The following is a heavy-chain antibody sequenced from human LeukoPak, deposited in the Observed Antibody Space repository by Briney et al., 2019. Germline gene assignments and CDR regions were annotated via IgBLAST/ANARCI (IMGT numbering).Heavy chain of an antibody. V-gene: IGHV4-4*02. D-gene: IGHD2-8*02. J-gene: IGHJ4*02. CDR1: GGSISGSDW. CDR2: TRHDGYT. Sequence: SETLSLTCAVSGGSISGSDWWSWVRQPPGKGLEWIGETRHDGYTNYNPSLKIRVTISVDKSKNQFSLNLHSVTAADTAVYYCAQSTASYRAHGYWGQGILVTVSS. CDR3: AQSTASYRAHGY.